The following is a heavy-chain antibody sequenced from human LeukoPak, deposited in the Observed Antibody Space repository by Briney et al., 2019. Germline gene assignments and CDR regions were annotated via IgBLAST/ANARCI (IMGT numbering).Heavy chain of an antibody. CDR2: IKQDGSEK. J-gene: IGHJ4*02. V-gene: IGHV3-7*03. Sequence: GGSLRLSCAASGFTFSSYWMSWVRQAPGKGLEWVANIKQDGSEKYYVDSVKGRFTISRDNAKNSLYLQMNSLRAEDTAVYYCAKAYYGYSGYDPSYYFDYWGQGTLVTVSS. CDR3: AKAYYGYSGYDPSYYFDY. CDR1: GFTFSSYW. D-gene: IGHD5-12*01.